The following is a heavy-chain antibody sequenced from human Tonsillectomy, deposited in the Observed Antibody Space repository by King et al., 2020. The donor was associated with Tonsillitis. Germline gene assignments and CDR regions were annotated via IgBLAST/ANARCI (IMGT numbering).Heavy chain of an antibody. Sequence: QLQESGPGLVKPSETLSLTCTVSGGSISSGSYYWGWIRQPPGKGLEWIGSIYYSGSTYYNPSLKSRVTISVDTSKNQFSLKLSSVTAADTAVYYCARHGLYKILDYWGQGTLVTVSS. CDR2: IYYSGST. CDR1: GGSISSGSYY. CDR3: ARHGLYKILDY. J-gene: IGHJ4*02. V-gene: IGHV4-39*01. D-gene: IGHD2/OR15-2a*01.